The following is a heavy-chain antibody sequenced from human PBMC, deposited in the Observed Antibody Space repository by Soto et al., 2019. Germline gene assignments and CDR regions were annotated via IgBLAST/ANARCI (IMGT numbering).Heavy chain of an antibody. J-gene: IGHJ5*02. CDR2: IYYSGST. CDR1: GGSISSSSYY. V-gene: IGHV4-39*01. Sequence: SETLSLTCTVSGGSISSSSYYWGWIRQPPGKGLEWIGSIYYSGSTYYNPSLKSRVTISVDTSKNQFSLKLSSVTAADTAVYYCARWTEGDFWSGELFGFDPWGQGTLVTVSS. D-gene: IGHD3-3*01. CDR3: ARWTEGDFWSGELFGFDP.